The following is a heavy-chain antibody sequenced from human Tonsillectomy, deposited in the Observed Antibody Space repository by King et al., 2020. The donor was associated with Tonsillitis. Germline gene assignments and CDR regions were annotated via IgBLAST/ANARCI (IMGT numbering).Heavy chain of an antibody. CDR2: ISWNSGYV. CDR1: GFTFDDFA. D-gene: IGHD6-13*01. Sequence: VQLVESGGGLVQPGRSLRLSCAASGFTFDDFAMHWVRQAPGKGLEWVSGISWNSGYVAYAGSVKGRFTISRDNAKNSLYLQMDSLRAEDTALYYCGKGPRSSLYSSSGGDYRGHGTLVTVSS. V-gene: IGHV3-9*01. J-gene: IGHJ4*01. CDR3: GKGPRSSLYSSSGGDY.